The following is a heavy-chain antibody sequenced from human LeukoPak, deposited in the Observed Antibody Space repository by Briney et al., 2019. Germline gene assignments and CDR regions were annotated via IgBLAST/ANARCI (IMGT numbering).Heavy chain of an antibody. CDR1: GYTFTSYY. CDR2: INPSGGST. V-gene: IGHV1-46*01. J-gene: IGHJ4*02. Sequence: EASVKVSCKASGYTFTSYYMHWVRQAPGQGLEWMGIINPSGGSTSYAQKFQGRVTIRADTSTSTGYMELRSLRSDDTAVYYCASGYYSDGNGYSPADYWGQGTLVTVSS. CDR3: ASGYYSDGNGYSPADY. D-gene: IGHD3-22*01.